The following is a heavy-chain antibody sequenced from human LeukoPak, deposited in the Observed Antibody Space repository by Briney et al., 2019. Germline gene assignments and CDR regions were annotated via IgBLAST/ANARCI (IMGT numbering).Heavy chain of an antibody. V-gene: IGHV3-30*18. D-gene: IGHD2-8*01. Sequence: GRSLRLSCAASGFTFSSYGMHWVRQAPGEGLEWVAVISYDGSNKYYADSVKGRFTISRDNSKNTLYLQMNSLRAEDTAVYYYAKSDCTNGVCKATPYYYYYVMDVWGQGTTVTVSS. CDR1: GFTFSSYG. CDR2: ISYDGSNK. CDR3: AKSDCTNGVCKATPYYYYYVMDV. J-gene: IGHJ6*02.